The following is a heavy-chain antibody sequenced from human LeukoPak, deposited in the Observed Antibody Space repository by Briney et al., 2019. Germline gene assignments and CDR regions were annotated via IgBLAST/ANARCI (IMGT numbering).Heavy chain of an antibody. V-gene: IGHV3-23*01. CDR2: VSPSGRST. Sequence: GGSLRLSCAASRFTLSRYAMSWVRQAPGRGVEWVSHVSPSGRSTYYADSVWGRLTISRDNSNNTLFLQMSSLRVEDTAVYYCARAARAGAQYFDWWGQGVLVTVSS. CDR3: ARAARAGAQYFDW. D-gene: IGHD2/OR15-2a*01. J-gene: IGHJ4*02. CDR1: RFTLSRYA.